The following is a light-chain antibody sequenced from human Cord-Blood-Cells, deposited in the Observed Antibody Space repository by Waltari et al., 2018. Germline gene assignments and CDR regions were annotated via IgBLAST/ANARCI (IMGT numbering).Light chain of an antibody. V-gene: IGLV3-1*01. J-gene: IGLJ1*01. CDR3: QAWDSSTYV. CDR2: HDS. Sequence: SYELTQPPSVSVSPGQTASITCSGAKLGDKYACWYQQKPGQSPVLVIYHDSKRPSGIPERFSGSNSGNTATLTISGTQAMDEADYYCQAWDSSTYVFGTGTKVTVL. CDR1: KLGDKY.